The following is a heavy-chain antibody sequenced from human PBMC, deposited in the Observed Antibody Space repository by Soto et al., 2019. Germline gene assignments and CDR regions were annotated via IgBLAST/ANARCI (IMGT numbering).Heavy chain of an antibody. Sequence: QVQLVQSGAEVKKPGSSVEVFCKASGGPFSSYAISWVRQAPGQGLEWMGGIIPIFGTANYAQKFQGRVTITADESTSTAYMELSSLRSEDTAVYYCARARVGVPAAIGFLGAFDIWGQGTMVTVSS. CDR1: GGPFSSYA. CDR2: IIPIFGTA. J-gene: IGHJ3*02. CDR3: ARARVGVPAAIGFLGAFDI. V-gene: IGHV1-69*01. D-gene: IGHD2-2*01.